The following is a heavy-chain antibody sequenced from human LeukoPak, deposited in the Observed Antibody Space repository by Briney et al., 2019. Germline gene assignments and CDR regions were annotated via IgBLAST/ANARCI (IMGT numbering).Heavy chain of an antibody. V-gene: IGHV3-15*01. CDR1: GFTFSNAW. J-gene: IGHJ4*02. Sequence: GGSLRLSCAASGFTFSNAWMSWVRQARGKGLEWVGRIKSKSAGGTADYGAPVRGRFSISRDDSKNTLYLQMNSLKTEDTAVYYCTTYDSSGYYSRYWGQGTLLTVSS. CDR3: TTYDSSGYYSRY. CDR2: IKSKSAGGTA. D-gene: IGHD3-22*01.